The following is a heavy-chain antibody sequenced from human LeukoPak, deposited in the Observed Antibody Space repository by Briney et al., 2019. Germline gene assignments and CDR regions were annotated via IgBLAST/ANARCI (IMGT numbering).Heavy chain of an antibody. D-gene: IGHD3-22*01. CDR1: GFTFSSYA. J-gene: IGHJ4*02. CDR3: AKLKYDNRDYFDY. V-gene: IGHV3-23*01. Sequence: GGSLRLACAASGFTFSSYAMSWVRQAPGKGLEWVSAISGSGGSTYYADSVKGRFTISRDNSKNTLYLQMNSLRAEDTAVYYCAKLKYDNRDYFDYWGQGTLVTVSS. CDR2: ISGSGGST.